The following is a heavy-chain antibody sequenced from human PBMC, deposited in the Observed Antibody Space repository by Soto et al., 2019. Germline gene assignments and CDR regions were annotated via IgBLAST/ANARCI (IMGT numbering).Heavy chain of an antibody. CDR2: ISYDGSNR. J-gene: IGHJ4*02. CDR3: ARGYCSGGSCTYSDY. Sequence: AGGSLRLSCAASGFTFSSYAMHWVRQAPGKGLEWVAVISYDGSNRYYADSVKGRFTISRDNSKNTLYLQMNSLRAEDTAVYYCARGYCSGGSCTYSDYWGQGTLVTVSS. CDR1: GFTFSSYA. V-gene: IGHV3-30-3*01. D-gene: IGHD2-15*01.